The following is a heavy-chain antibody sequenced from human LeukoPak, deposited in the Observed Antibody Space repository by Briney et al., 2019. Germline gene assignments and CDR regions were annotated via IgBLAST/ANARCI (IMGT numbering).Heavy chain of an antibody. D-gene: IGHD3-10*01. J-gene: IGHJ4*02. CDR1: GFTFNTYT. CDR3: AKGNNLWFGELYLGY. CDR2: ITASSIYI. Sequence: GGSLRLSCAASGFTFNTYTMSWVRQAPGKGLEWVLSITASSIYIYYLDSVKGRFTISRDNAKNSLYLQMNSLRAEDTAVYYCAKGNNLWFGELYLGYWGQGTLVTVSS. V-gene: IGHV3-21*01.